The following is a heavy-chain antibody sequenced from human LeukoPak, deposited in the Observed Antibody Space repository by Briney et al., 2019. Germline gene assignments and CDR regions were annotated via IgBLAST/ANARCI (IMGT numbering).Heavy chain of an antibody. CDR3: ARELGATVVNYGMDV. J-gene: IGHJ6*02. Sequence: SETLSLTCSVSGGSISSYYWSWIRQPPGRGLEWIGYIYYSRSTNYNPSLKSRVTISVDSPRNQLSLRLTSVTAADTAVYYCARELGATVVNYGMDVWGQGTTVTVPS. CDR2: IYYSRST. V-gene: IGHV4-59*01. CDR1: GGSISSYY. D-gene: IGHD4-23*01.